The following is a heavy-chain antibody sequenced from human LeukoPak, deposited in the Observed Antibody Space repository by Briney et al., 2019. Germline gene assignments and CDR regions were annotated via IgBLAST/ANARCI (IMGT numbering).Heavy chain of an antibody. Sequence: GESLKTSCKVSGYSFTNYWIGWVRQMPGKGLERMVIIYPGDSDPRYSPSFQGQVTISADKSISTAYLQWSSLKASDTAMYECAKIDSRGWLLFDDWGQGTLVTVSS. CDR3: AKIDSRGWLLFDD. J-gene: IGHJ4*02. D-gene: IGHD6-19*01. V-gene: IGHV5-51*01. CDR2: IYPGDSDP. CDR1: GYSFTNYW.